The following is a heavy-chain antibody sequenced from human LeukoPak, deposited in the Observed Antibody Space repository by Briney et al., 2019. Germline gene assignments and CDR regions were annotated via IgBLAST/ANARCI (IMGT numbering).Heavy chain of an antibody. J-gene: IGHJ6*03. CDR3: ARVDTGAMDV. V-gene: IGHV4-59*01. D-gene: IGHD5-18*01. CDR1: VGSISSYY. Sequence: SETLSLTCMVSVGSISSYYWSWIRQPPGKGLEWIGYIYYSGSTNYNPTLKSRVTISVDTSKNQFSLKLSSVTAADTAVYYCARVDTGAMDVWGKGTTVTVSS. CDR2: IYYSGST.